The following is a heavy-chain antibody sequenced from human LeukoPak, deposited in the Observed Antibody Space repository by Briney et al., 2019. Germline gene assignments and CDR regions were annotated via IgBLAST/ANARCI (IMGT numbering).Heavy chain of an antibody. Sequence: GGSLRLSCAASGFTFRNDAMSWVRQAPGKGLEWVSGISGSGGSTYYAGSVKGRFTISRDNSKNTVYLQMNSLRAEDTALYYCAKKIPDLDFWGQGTLVTVSS. V-gene: IGHV3-23*01. CDR3: AKKIPDLDF. D-gene: IGHD1-14*01. CDR1: GFTFRNDA. J-gene: IGHJ4*02. CDR2: ISGSGGST.